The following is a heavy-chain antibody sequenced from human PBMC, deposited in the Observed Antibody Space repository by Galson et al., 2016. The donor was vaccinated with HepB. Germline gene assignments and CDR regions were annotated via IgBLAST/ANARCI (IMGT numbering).Heavy chain of an antibody. D-gene: IGHD6-19*01. CDR1: GFTFSSYA. CDR2: ISYDGSNK. CDR3: ARMRSGGWFDY. V-gene: IGHV3-30*09. Sequence: SLRLSCAASGFTFSSYAMHWVRQAPGKGLEWAAVISYDGSNKYDADSVKGRFAISRDNSKNTLYVQMNSLRAEDTAVYYCARMRSGGWFDYWSQGTLVTVSS. J-gene: IGHJ4*02.